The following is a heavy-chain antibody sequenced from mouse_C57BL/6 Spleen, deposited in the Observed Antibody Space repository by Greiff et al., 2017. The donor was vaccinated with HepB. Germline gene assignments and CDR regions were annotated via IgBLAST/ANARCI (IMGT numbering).Heavy chain of an antibody. CDR2: ISGGGGNT. CDR1: GFTFSSYT. Sequence: EVKLQQSGGGLVKPGGSLKLSCAASGFTFSSYTMSWVRQTPEKRLEWVATISGGGGNTYYPDSVKGRFTISRDNAKNTLYLQMSSLRSEDTALYYCARRLPYFDYWGQGTTLTVSS. V-gene: IGHV5-9*01. J-gene: IGHJ2*01. D-gene: IGHD6-1*01. CDR3: ARRLPYFDY.